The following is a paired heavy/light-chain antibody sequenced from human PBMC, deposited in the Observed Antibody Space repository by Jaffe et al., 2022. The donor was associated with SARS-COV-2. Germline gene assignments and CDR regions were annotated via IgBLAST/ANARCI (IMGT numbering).Light chain of an antibody. J-gene: IGKJ2*01. V-gene: IGKV1-8*01. CDR1: QGISSY. CDR2: AAS. CDR3: QQYYSYPRT. Sequence: AIRMTQSPSSFSASTGDRVTITCRASQGISSYLAWYQQKPGKAPKLLIYAASTLQSGVPSRFSGSGSGTDFTLTISCLQSEDFATYYCQQYYSYPRTFGQGTKLEIK.
Heavy chain of an antibody. CDR3: AKDLGYCSGGSCYNAIDY. CDR2: ISGSGGTT. V-gene: IGHV3-23*04. Sequence: EVQLVESGGGLVQPGGSLRLSCAASGFTFNSYAMSWVRQAPGKGLEWVSAISGSGGTTYYADSVKGRFTISRDNSNNTLYLQMNSLRAEDTAVYYCAKDLGYCSGGSCYNAIDYWGQGTLVTVSS. D-gene: IGHD2-15*01. J-gene: IGHJ4*02. CDR1: GFTFNSYA.